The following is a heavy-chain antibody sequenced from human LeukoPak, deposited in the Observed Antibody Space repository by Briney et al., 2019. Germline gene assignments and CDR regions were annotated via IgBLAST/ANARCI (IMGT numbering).Heavy chain of an antibody. Sequence: GGSLRLSCAASGFTVRSNYMSWVRQAPGKGLEWVSEIYSDGTTYYAASVKGRFGISRDNSKNTVDLQMNSLRAEDTAVYYCARDGVDIVVVVAATEYFDYWGQGTLVTVSS. CDR3: ARDGVDIVVVVAATEYFDY. CDR2: IYSDGTT. J-gene: IGHJ4*02. V-gene: IGHV3-53*01. CDR1: GFTVRSNY. D-gene: IGHD2-15*01.